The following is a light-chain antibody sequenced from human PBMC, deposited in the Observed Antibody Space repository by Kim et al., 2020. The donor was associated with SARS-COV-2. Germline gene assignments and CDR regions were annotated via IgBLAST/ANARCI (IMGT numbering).Light chain of an antibody. J-gene: IGKJ5*01. CDR1: QSIGGW. Sequence: IQLTQSPSTLSASVGDRVTITCRASQSIGGWLAWYQQKPGKAPKLLIHDASSVESGVPSRFSGSGSETEFTLTISSLQPDDFATYFGQHHSTYPMTFGQGTRLEIK. V-gene: IGKV1-5*01. CDR2: DAS. CDR3: QHHSTYPMT.